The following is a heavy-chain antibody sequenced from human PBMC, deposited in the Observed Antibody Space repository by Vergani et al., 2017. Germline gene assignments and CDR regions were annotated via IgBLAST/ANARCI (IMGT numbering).Heavy chain of an antibody. J-gene: IGHJ4*02. V-gene: IGHV4-34*01. D-gene: IGHD3-10*01. CDR1: GGSFSGYY. CDR2: INHSGST. CDR3: ARGRVWFGELGFDY. Sequence: QVQLQQWGAGLLKPSETLSLTCAVYGGSFSGYYWSWIRQPPGKGLEWIGEINHSGSTNYNPSLKSPVTISVDTSKNQFSLKLSSVTAADTAVYYCARGRVWFGELGFDYWVQGTLVTVSS.